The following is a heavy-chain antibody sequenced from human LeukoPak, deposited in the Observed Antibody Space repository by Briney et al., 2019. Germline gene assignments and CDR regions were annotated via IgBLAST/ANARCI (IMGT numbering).Heavy chain of an antibody. J-gene: IGHJ5*02. V-gene: IGHV3-21*01. D-gene: IGHD3-10*01. CDR1: GFTFSSYS. CDR3: ARDVMVRGVPWFDP. CDR2: ISSSSSYI. Sequence: GGSLRLSCAASGFTFSSYSMNWVRQAPGKGLEWVSSISSSSSYIYYADSVKGRFTISRDNAKNSLYLQMNSLRAEDTAVYFCARDVMVRGVPWFDPWGQGTLVTVSS.